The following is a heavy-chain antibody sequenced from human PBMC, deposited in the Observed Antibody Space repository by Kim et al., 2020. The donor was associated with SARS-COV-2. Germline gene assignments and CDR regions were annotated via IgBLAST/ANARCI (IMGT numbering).Heavy chain of an antibody. Sequence: GGSLRVSCAASGFTFSSYAMHWVRQPPGKGLEWVAFISYDGSNKYYADSVKGRFTISRDNSKNTLYLQMNSLRAEDTAVYYCARGGEYVWGSDRPYYYGMDVWGQGTTVTVSS. CDR1: GFTFSSYA. V-gene: IGHV3-30-3*01. CDR3: ARGGEYVWGSDRPYYYGMDV. CDR2: ISYDGSNK. J-gene: IGHJ6*02. D-gene: IGHD3-16*02.